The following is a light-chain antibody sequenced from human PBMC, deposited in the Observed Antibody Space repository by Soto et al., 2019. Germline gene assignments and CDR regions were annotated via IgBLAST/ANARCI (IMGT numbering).Light chain of an antibody. Sequence: EIVLTQSPGTLCLSPGERATLSCRASQSVSSSYLAWYQQKPGQAPRLLIYGASSRATGIRDRFSGSGSGTDFTLTNSRLEPEDFAVYYCQQYGSSPPYTFGQETKLEIK. CDR1: QSVSSSY. CDR2: GAS. V-gene: IGKV3-20*01. J-gene: IGKJ2*01. CDR3: QQYGSSPPYT.